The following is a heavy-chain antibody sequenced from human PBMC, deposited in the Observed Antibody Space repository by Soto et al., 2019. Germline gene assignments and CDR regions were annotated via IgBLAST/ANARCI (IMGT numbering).Heavy chain of an antibody. CDR1: GYTFTCYY. CDR3: ARDYKYYYGSGSYYNDYYYYYGMDA. Sequence: XSVKVSCKASGYTFTCYYMHWVRQAPGQGLEWMGWINPNSGGTNYAQKFQGRVTMTRDTSISTAYMELSRLRSDDTAVYYCARDYKYYYGSGSYYNDYYYYYGMDAWGQGPTVTVSS. J-gene: IGHJ6*02. V-gene: IGHV1-2*02. D-gene: IGHD3-10*01. CDR2: INPNSGGT.